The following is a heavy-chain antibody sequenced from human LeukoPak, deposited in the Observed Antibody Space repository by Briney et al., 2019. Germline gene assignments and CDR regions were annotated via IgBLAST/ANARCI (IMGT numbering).Heavy chain of an antibody. CDR2: INPNSGGT. V-gene: IGHV1-2*02. J-gene: IGHJ4*02. CDR1: GYTFTGSY. D-gene: IGHD3-10*01. Sequence: GASVKVSCKASGYTFTGSYMHWVRQAPGQGLEWMGWINPNSGGTNYAQKFQGRVTMTRDTSISTAYMELSRLRSDDSAVYYCARVVTVVPYYFDYWGQGTLVTVSS. CDR3: ARVVTVVPYYFDY.